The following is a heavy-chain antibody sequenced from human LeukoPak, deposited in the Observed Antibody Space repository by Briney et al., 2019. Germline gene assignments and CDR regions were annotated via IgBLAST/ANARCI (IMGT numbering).Heavy chain of an antibody. J-gene: IGHJ6*03. V-gene: IGHV3-48*01. CDR2: ISDSSSTT. CDR1: GFTFSTYN. Sequence: GGSLRLSCAASGFTFSTYNIHWVRQAPGKGLEWVSYISDSSSTTYYADSLKGRFTISRDNSKNTLYLLMNSLRAEDTALYYCAKGGIAVTSTSVYYYMDVWGKGTTVTISS. D-gene: IGHD6-19*01. CDR3: AKGGIAVTSTSVYYYMDV.